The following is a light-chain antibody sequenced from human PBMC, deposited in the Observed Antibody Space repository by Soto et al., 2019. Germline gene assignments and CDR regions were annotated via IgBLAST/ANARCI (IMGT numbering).Light chain of an antibody. Sequence: DIVMTQSPDSLAVSLGERATINCKSSQSVLYSSNNKNYLAWYQQKPGQPPKFLIYWASTRESGVPDRFSGSGSGTDFTLTINSLQAEDVAVYYCQQYYATPYTFGQGTKLESK. CDR1: QSVLYSSNNKNY. CDR3: QQYYATPYT. V-gene: IGKV4-1*01. J-gene: IGKJ2*01. CDR2: WAS.